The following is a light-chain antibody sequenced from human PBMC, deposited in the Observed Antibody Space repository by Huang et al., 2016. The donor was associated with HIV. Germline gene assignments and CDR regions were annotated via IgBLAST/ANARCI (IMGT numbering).Light chain of an antibody. CDR1: QSVASN. CDR3: QQYSNWPSLT. CDR2: GAS. Sequence: EIMMTQSPATLSVSPGERVTLSCRASQSVASNLAWYQQKPGQAPRLLIYGASTRATGIPARFSGSGSGTEFTLTISSLQPEDFGVYYCQQYSNWPSLTFGQGTRLEIK. V-gene: IGKV3-15*01. J-gene: IGKJ5*01.